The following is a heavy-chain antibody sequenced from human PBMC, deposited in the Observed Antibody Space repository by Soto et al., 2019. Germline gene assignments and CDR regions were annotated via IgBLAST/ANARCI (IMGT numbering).Heavy chain of an antibody. V-gene: IGHV4-39*01. CDR3: ARRTNTVTIPSSSFDP. CDR1: GGSISSSSYY. Sequence: ASETLSLTCTVSGGSISSSSYYWGWIRQPPGKGLEWIGSIYYSGSTYYNPSLKSRVTISVDTSKNQFSLKLSSVTAADTAVYYCARRTNTVTIPSSSFDPWGQGTLVTVSS. CDR2: IYYSGST. J-gene: IGHJ5*02. D-gene: IGHD4-17*01.